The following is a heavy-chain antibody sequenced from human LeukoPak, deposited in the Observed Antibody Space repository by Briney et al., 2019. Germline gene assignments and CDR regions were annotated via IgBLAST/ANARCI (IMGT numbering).Heavy chain of an antibody. CDR1: GGSISSSSYY. J-gene: IGHJ5*02. V-gene: IGHV4-39*01. D-gene: IGHD6-13*01. Sequence: PSETLSLTCTVSGGSISSSSYYWGWIRQPPGKGLEWIGSIYYSGSTYYNPSLKSRDTISVDTSKNQFSLKLSSVTAADTAVYYCASWYSSSWYGWFDPWGQGTLVTVSS. CDR2: IYYSGST. CDR3: ASWYSSSWYGWFDP.